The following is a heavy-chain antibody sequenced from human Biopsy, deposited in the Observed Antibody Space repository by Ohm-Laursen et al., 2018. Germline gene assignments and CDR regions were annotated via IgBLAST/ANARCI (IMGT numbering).Heavy chain of an antibody. J-gene: IGHJ4*02. V-gene: IGHV4-61*01. CDR1: GGSVNSDSSY. CDR2: ISYSGST. D-gene: IGHD3-16*01. CDR3: ASYSHHYYDFDY. Sequence: SDTLSLTCAVSGGSVNSDSSYWSWIRQPPGKGLEWIGYISYSGSTKYNPPLKSPVTISVDTSKNQFSLKLSSVTAADTAVYYCASYSHHYYDFDYWGQGTLVTVSS.